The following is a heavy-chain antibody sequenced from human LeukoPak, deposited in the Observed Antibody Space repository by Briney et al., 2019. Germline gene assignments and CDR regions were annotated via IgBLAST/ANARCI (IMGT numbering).Heavy chain of an antibody. J-gene: IGHJ4*02. Sequence: PSETLSLTCAVSGGSFSDYYWSWIRQPPGKGLECIGYIYYSGSTNYNPSLKSRVTISVDTSKNQFSLKLSSVTAADTAVYYCARVQTPSGSGSYSFDYWGQGTLVTVSS. CDR3: ARVQTPSGSGSYSFDY. V-gene: IGHV4-59*01. CDR2: IYYSGST. D-gene: IGHD3-10*01. CDR1: GGSFSDYY.